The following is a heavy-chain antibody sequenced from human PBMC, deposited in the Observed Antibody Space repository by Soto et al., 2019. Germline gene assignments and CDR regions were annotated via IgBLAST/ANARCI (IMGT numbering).Heavy chain of an antibody. V-gene: IGHV3-33*01. Sequence: TGGSLRLSCAGSGFTFSSYGMHWVRQAPGKGLEWLSLIWHDGGNTYSADSVKGRFTISRDNSKNTLHLQMNSLRVEDTAVYYCARDRITIAGNFYYGVDVWGQGTTVTVSS. D-gene: IGHD3-10*01. CDR2: IWHDGGNT. CDR3: ARDRITIAGNFYYGVDV. CDR1: GFTFSSYG. J-gene: IGHJ6*01.